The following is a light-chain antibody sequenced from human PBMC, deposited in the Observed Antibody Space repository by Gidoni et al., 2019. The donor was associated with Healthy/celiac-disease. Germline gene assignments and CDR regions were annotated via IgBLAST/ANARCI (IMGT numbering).Light chain of an antibody. V-gene: IGKV1-39*01. J-gene: IGKJ4*01. Sequence: IQMTQSPSSLSASVGDRVTITCRASQSISSYLNWYQQKPGKAPKFLIYAASSLQSGVPSRFSGSGSGTDFTLTISSLQPEDFETYDCQQSYSTPLTFXGXTKVEIK. CDR2: AAS. CDR1: QSISSY. CDR3: QQSYSTPLT.